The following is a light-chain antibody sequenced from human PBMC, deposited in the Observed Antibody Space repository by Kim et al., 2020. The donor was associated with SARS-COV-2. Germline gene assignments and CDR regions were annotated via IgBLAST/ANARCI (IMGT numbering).Light chain of an antibody. Sequence: EIVLTQSPATLSLSPGERATLSCRASQSVSSIYLAWYQHKPGQAPRLLIYDASSRATGIPSRFSGSGSGTDFTLTISSLEPEDFAVYYCQQRTDWQFTFGQGTRVDIK. CDR1: QSVSSIY. V-gene: IGKV3-11*01. CDR3: QQRTDWQFT. CDR2: DAS. J-gene: IGKJ2*01.